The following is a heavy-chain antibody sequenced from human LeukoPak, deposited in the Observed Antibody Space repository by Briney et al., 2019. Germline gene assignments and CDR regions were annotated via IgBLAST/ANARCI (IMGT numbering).Heavy chain of an antibody. V-gene: IGHV1-8*02. D-gene: IGHD3-3*01. CDR2: MNPNSGNT. CDR1: GYTFTGYY. Sequence: ASVKVSCKASGYTFTGYYMHWVRQAPGQGLEWMGWMNPNSGNTGYAQKFQGRVTMTRNTSISTAYMELSSLRSEDTAVYYCARGDEARYYDFWSGYKGDALDIWGQGTMVTVSS. J-gene: IGHJ3*02. CDR3: ARGDEARYYDFWSGYKGDALDI.